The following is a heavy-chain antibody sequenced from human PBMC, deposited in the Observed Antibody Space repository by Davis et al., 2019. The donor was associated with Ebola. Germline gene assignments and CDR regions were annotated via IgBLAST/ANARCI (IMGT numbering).Heavy chain of an antibody. Sequence: GGSLRLSCVASGFTFSRYGMVWVRQAPGKGVEWVAFIRHDGRNKYYADSVKGRFTISRDNSKNTLYLQMNSLRAEDTAVYYCAKDPGYSGYLGPGGMDVWGQGTTVTVSS. J-gene: IGHJ6*02. CDR3: AKDPGYSGYLGPGGMDV. V-gene: IGHV3-30*02. CDR2: IRHDGRNK. D-gene: IGHD5-12*01. CDR1: GFTFSRYG.